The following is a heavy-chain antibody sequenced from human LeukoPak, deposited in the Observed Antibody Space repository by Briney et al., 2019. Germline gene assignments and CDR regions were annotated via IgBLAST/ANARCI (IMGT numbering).Heavy chain of an antibody. CDR3: ARDGSSPGAYYFDY. D-gene: IGHD6-13*01. Sequence: ASVKVSCKAAGGTFSSYAISWVRQAPGQGLEWMGGIIPIFGTANYAQKFQGRVTITADKYTSTAYMELSSLRSEDTAVYYCARDGSSPGAYYFDYWGQGTLVTVSS. V-gene: IGHV1-69*06. CDR2: IIPIFGTA. CDR1: GGTFSSYA. J-gene: IGHJ4*02.